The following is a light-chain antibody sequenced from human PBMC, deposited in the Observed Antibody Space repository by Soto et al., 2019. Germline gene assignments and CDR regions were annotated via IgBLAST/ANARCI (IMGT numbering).Light chain of an antibody. CDR1: SSDVGGYNY. Sequence: QSALTQPASVSGSPGQSIPISCTGTSSDVGGYNYVSWYQQHPGKAPTLMIYAVSNRPSVVSNRFSGSKSGNTASLTISGLQAEDEAEYYCSSYTSSSIDYVFGTGTKVTVL. J-gene: IGLJ1*01. V-gene: IGLV2-14*01. CDR2: AVS. CDR3: SSYTSSSIDYV.